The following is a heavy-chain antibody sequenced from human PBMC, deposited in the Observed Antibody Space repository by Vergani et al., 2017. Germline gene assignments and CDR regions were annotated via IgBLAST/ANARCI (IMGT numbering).Heavy chain of an antibody. Sequence: QVQLQESCPGLMKPSQTLSLTCTVSGDSIFSGNYYWSWIRQPAENELEWIGRIYTTGSTNYNPSLESRVTMSLDSSRNRFSLSLSSVTAADTAIYFCARGSTHWKQGAFDIWGQGTLVTVSS. V-gene: IGHV4-61*02. D-gene: IGHD1-1*01. CDR2: IYTTGST. CDR1: GDSIFSGNYY. J-gene: IGHJ3*02. CDR3: ARGSTHWKQGAFDI.